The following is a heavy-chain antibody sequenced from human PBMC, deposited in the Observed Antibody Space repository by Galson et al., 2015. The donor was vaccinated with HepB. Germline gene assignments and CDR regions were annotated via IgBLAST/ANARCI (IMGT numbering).Heavy chain of an antibody. CDR3: AREGRIQLCHWDCYYYYMDV. CDR1: GFTFSSYS. J-gene: IGHJ6*03. CDR2: ISSSSSTI. Sequence: SLRLSCAASGFTFSSYSMNWVRQAPGKGLEWVSYISSSSSTIYYADSVKGRFTISRDNAKNSLYLQMNSLRDEDTAVYYCAREGRIQLCHWDCYYYYMDVWGKGTTVTVSS. D-gene: IGHD5-18*01. V-gene: IGHV3-48*02.